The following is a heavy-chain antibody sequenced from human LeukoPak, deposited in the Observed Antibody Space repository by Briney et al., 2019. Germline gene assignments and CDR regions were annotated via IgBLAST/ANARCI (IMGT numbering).Heavy chain of an antibody. D-gene: IGHD2-2*02. CDR2: ISAYNGNT. CDR3: ARGPYCSSTSCYTGRLFDY. Sequence: ASVTVSCKASGGTFISYAVTWVRQAPGQGLEWMGWISAYNGNTNYAQKLQGRVTMTTDTSTSTAYMELRSLRSDDTAVYYCARGPYCSSTSCYTGRLFDYWGQGTLVTVSS. CDR1: GGTFISYA. V-gene: IGHV1-18*01. J-gene: IGHJ4*02.